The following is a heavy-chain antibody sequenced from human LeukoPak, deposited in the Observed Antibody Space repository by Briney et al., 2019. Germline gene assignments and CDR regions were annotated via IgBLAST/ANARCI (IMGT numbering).Heavy chain of an antibody. V-gene: IGHV3-53*04. Sequence: GGSLRLSCAASGFTVSSNYMSWVRQAPGKGLEWVSVIYSGGSTYYAESVKGRFTISRHNSKNTLYLQMNSLRAEDTAVYYCARSPLFNYYDSSGYNDYWGQGTLVIVSS. D-gene: IGHD3-22*01. CDR1: GFTVSSNY. J-gene: IGHJ4*02. CDR2: IYSGGST. CDR3: ARSPLFNYYDSSGYNDY.